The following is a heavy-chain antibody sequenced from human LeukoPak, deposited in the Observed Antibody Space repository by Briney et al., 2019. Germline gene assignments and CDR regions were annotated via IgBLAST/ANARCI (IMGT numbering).Heavy chain of an antibody. D-gene: IGHD3-22*01. J-gene: IGHJ4*02. V-gene: IGHV3-43*02. Sequence: GGSLRLSCAASGFAFDNFAMHWVRQAPGKGLEWVSLIGGDGGGTYYADSVKGRFTISRDNSKNALYLLMTSLRSEDTALYYCAKGIRNSGYAYSDWWGQGTLVTVSS. CDR3: AKGIRNSGYAYSDW. CDR2: IGGDGGGT. CDR1: GFAFDNFA.